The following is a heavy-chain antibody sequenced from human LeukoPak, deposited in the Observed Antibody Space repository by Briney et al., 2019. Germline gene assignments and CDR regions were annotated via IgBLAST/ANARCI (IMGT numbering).Heavy chain of an antibody. V-gene: IGHV3-74*01. CDR3: ARVSSSSCFDY. CDR1: GFTFSSSS. CDR2: ISSDGTST. Sequence: WGSLSLSCSASGFTFSSSSMHWVRRAPGKGLVWVSRISSDGTSTDYADPVKGRFIISRANATNTLYLHMNSLRAEDTAVYFCARVSSSSCFDYWGQGTLVAVSS. J-gene: IGHJ4*02. D-gene: IGHD6-13*01.